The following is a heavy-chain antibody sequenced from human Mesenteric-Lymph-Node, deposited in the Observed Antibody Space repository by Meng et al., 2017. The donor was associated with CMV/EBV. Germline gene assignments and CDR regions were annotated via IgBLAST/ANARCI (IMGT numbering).Heavy chain of an antibody. Sequence: GESLKISCAASGFAFSTYDMSWVRQAPGKGLEWVSAISGNGDRTYYADSVKGRFTISRDNSKNTLYLQMNSLRAEDTAVYYCAKDQVPVGGYYYYGMDVWGQGTTVTVSS. CDR1: GFAFSTYD. J-gene: IGHJ6*02. V-gene: IGHV3-23*01. D-gene: IGHD6-13*01. CDR2: ISGNGDRT. CDR3: AKDQVPVGGYYYYGMDV.